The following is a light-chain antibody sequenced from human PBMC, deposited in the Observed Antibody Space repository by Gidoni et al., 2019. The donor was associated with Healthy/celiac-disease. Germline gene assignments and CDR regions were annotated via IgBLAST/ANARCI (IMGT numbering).Light chain of an antibody. CDR3: AAWEDSLNGRWV. CDR2: SNN. J-gene: IGLJ3*02. V-gene: IGLV1-44*01. Sequence: QSVLPQPPSASGTPGQRVAISCSGSSSNIGSNTVNWYQQLPGTAPKLLIDSNNQRPSGVPDRFSGSKSGTSAPLAISGLQSEDEADYYCAAWEDSLNGRWVFGGGTKLTVL. CDR1: SSNIGSNT.